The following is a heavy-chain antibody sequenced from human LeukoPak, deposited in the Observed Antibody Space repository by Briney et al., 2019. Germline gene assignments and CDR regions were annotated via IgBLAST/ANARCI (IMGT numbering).Heavy chain of an antibody. CDR1: VGTFRSYT. CDR2: IIPILGIA. CDR3: ASGWYSSGWYRGYNWFDP. Sequence: SVKDSCQASVGTFRSYTISWVRQARGQRLEWMGRIIPILGIANYAQKFQGRVTITADKSTSTAYMELSSLRSEDTAVYYCASGWYSSGWYRGYNWFDPWGQGTLVTVSS. D-gene: IGHD6-19*01. J-gene: IGHJ5*02. V-gene: IGHV1-69*02.